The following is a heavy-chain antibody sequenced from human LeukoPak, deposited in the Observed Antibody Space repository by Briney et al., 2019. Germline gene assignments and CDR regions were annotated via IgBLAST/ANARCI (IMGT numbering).Heavy chain of an antibody. Sequence: PSETLSPTCTVSGGSISSGSYYWSWIRQPAGKGLEWIGRIYTSGSTNYNPSLKSRVTISVDTSKNQFSLKLSSVTAADTAVYYCARDLGRDAFDIWGQGTMVTVSS. J-gene: IGHJ3*02. V-gene: IGHV4-61*02. CDR1: GGSISSGSYY. CDR3: ARDLGRDAFDI. D-gene: IGHD1-26*01. CDR2: IYTSGST.